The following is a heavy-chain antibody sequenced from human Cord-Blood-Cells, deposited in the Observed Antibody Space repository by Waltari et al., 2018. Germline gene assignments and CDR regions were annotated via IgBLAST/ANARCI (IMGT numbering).Heavy chain of an antibody. CDR3: ARGDTGLYFDY. CDR2: INHSGST. V-gene: IGHV4-34*01. D-gene: IGHD2-21*01. CDR1: GGSFRGYS. Sequence: QVQLQQWGAGLLKPSETLSLTCAVYGGSFRGYSWSWIRQPPGKGLEWIGEINHSGSTNYNPSLKSRVTISVDTSKNQFSLKLSSVTAADTAVYYCARGDTGLYFDYWGQGTLVTVSS. J-gene: IGHJ4*02.